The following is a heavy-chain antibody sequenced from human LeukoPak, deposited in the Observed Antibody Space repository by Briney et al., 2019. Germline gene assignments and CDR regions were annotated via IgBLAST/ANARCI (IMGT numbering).Heavy chain of an antibody. V-gene: IGHV3-23*01. J-gene: IGHJ4*02. CDR1: GFTFSNYA. CDR3: TKGTIWLPFDY. CDR2: ISGSGGST. Sequence: GGSLRLSCAASGFTFSNYAMSWARQAPGKGLEWVSAISGSGGSTYYADSVKGRFTISRDNSKNTLFLQMNSLRAEDTAVYYCTKGTIWLPFDYWGQGTLVTVSS. D-gene: IGHD5-18*01.